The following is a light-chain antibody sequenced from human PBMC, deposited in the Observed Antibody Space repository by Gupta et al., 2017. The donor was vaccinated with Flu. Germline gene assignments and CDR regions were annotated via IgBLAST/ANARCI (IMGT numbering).Light chain of an antibody. CDR1: HNVFKNF. Sequence: EIVLTQSPGTLPLSPGERATLPCRANHNVFKNFVAWYQQKPGQAPRLVIHGASSRAIGIPDRFSGSGSGTDFTLTISRLEPEDFAVYYCQHDGSSSPETFGQGTKVEI. CDR3: QHDGSSSPET. CDR2: GAS. V-gene: IGKV3-20*01. J-gene: IGKJ2*01.